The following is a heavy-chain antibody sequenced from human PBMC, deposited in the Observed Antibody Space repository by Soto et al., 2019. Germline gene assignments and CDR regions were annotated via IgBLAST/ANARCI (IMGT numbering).Heavy chain of an antibody. Sequence: WGSLLLSCASSVFTFSIYSMNWVRQAPGKGLEWVSSISSSSSYIYYADSVKGRFTISRDNAKNSLYLQMNSLRAEDTAVYYCARGASPPYYWGQGTMVTVSS. CDR2: ISSSSSYI. V-gene: IGHV3-21*01. D-gene: IGHD3-16*01. CDR3: ARGASPPYY. CDR1: VFTFSIYS. J-gene: IGHJ4*02.